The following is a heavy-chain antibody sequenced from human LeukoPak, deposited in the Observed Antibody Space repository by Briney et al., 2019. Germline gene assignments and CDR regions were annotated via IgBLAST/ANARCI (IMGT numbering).Heavy chain of an antibody. V-gene: IGHV1-69*05. CDR2: IIPIFGSA. CDR1: GGTFSSYA. J-gene: IGHJ4*02. CDR3: AREYYDTSHYYFDY. Sequence: SVKVSCKASGGTFSSYAISWVRQAPGQGLEWMGRIIPIFGSAIYAQKFQGRVTITTDESTSTAYMELSSLRSEDTAVYYCAREYYDTSHYYFDYWGQGTLVTVSS. D-gene: IGHD3-22*01.